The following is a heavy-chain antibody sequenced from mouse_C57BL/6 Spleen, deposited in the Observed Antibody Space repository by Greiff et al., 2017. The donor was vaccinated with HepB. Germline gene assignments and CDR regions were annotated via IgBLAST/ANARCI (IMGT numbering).Heavy chain of an antibody. CDR3: AREENLYVGRPFDY. CDR2: ITPNNGGT. Sequence: LVKPGASVKISCQASGYTFTDYYMNWVKQSHGKSLEWIGDITPNNGGTSYNQKFKGKATLTVDKSSSTAYMELRSLTSEDSAVYYCAREENLYVGRPFDYWGQGTTLTVSS. CDR1: GYTFTDYY. D-gene: IGHD1-1*01. J-gene: IGHJ2*01. V-gene: IGHV1-26*01.